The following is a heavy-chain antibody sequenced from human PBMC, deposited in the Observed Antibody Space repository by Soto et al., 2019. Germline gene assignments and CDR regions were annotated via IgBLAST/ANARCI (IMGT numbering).Heavy chain of an antibody. CDR1: GYTFTSYG. CDR3: ARHQDDLVVVAAVDYYYYYGMDV. Sequence: QVQLVQSGAEVKKPGASVKVSCKASGYTFTSYGISWVRQAPGQGLEWMGWISAYNGNTNYAQKLQGRVTMTTDTSTSTAYMELRSLRSDDTAVYYCARHQDDLVVVAAVDYYYYYGMDVWGQGTTVTVSS. D-gene: IGHD2-15*01. J-gene: IGHJ6*02. V-gene: IGHV1-18*01. CDR2: ISAYNGNT.